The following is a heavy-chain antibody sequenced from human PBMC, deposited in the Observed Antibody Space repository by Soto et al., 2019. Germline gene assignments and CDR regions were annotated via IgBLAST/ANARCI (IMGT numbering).Heavy chain of an antibody. D-gene: IGHD3-16*02. V-gene: IGHV3-7*01. CDR2: IKQDGSEK. CDR1: GFTFSSYW. CDR3: ARDEEYYDYVWGSYRPGGVNFDY. J-gene: IGHJ4*02. Sequence: GGSLRLSCAASGFTFSSYWMSWVRQAPGKGLEWVANIKQDGSEKYYVDSVKGRFTISRDNAKNSLYLQMNSLRAEDTAVYYCARDEEYYDYVWGSYRPGGVNFDYWGQGTLVTVSS.